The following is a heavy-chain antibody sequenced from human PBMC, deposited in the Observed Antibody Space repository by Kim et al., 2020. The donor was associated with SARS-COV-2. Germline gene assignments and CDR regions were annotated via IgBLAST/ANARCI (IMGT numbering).Heavy chain of an antibody. J-gene: IGHJ4*02. CDR2: IDGIDGTT. V-gene: IGHV3-23*01. Sequence: GGSLRLSCTTSGFTFTGYAMSWVRQAPGKGLEWVSSIDGIDGTTYYVDSVKGRFTISRDNSKNTLYLQMSNLRADDTAVYYCMKGGWGWIWDHWGQGTLVTVSS. D-gene: IGHD2-2*03. CDR1: GFTFTGYA. CDR3: MKGGWGWIWDH.